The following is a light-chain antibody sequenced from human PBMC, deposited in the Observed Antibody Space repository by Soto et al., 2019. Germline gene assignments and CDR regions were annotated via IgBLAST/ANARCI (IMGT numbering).Light chain of an antibody. CDR2: EVS. Sequence: QSALTQPPSASGSPGQSVTISCTGTSSDVGGYKFVSWYQQHPGKAPKLIIYEVSQRPSGVPDRFSASKSGDTASLTVSGLRAEDEADYYCAAWDDSLNGYVFGTGTKLTVL. V-gene: IGLV2-8*01. J-gene: IGLJ1*01. CDR1: SSDVGGYKF. CDR3: AAWDDSLNGYV.